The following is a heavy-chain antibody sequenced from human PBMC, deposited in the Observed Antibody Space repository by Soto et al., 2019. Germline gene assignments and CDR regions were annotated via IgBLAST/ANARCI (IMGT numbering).Heavy chain of an antibody. CDR1: GYTFTSYG. CDR2: ISANNGNT. V-gene: IGHV1-18*01. CDR3: ARGRGSNALDY. D-gene: IGHD1-26*01. Sequence: QVQLVQSGAEVKKPGASVKVSCKASGYTFTSYGISWVRQAPGQGLEWMGWISANNGNTNYVQKLQGRVTMTTDTSTRTAYMELRSLRPDDTAVYYCARGRGSNALDYWGQGTLVTVSS. J-gene: IGHJ4*02.